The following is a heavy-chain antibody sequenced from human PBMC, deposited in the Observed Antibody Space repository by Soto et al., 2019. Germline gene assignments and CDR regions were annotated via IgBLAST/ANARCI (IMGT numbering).Heavy chain of an antibody. V-gene: IGHV3-15*01. CDR3: TTEMRHSSGWYGAFEI. Sequence: GGSLRVSCAASVLTFSNAWMNWVRQAPGKGLEWVGRIKSKSDGGTTGYAGPVKGRFFISRDDSESTLYLQVNSLETEDTAVYYCTTEMRHSSGWYGAFEIWGQGTMVTVSS. J-gene: IGHJ3*02. D-gene: IGHD6-19*01. CDR2: IKSKSDGGTT. CDR1: VLTFSNAW.